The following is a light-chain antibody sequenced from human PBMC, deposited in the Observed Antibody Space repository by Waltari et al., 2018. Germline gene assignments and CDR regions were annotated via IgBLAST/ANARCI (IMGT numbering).Light chain of an antibody. CDR1: SGNLASNF. J-gene: IGLJ2*01. Sequence: NFMLTQPHSVSESPGETVTISCTRSSGNLASNFVQGYQLRPGTAPTTVIYEDDQRPSGVPDRFSGSIDSSSNSASLTISGLKTEDEADYYCQSYDTNNQVFGGGTKLTVL. CDR3: QSYDTNNQV. V-gene: IGLV6-57*03. CDR2: EDD.